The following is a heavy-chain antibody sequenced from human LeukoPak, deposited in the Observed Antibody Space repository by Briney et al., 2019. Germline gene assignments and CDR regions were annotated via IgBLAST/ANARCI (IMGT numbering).Heavy chain of an antibody. CDR3: ASEGRITMVRGVIMGVQH. J-gene: IGHJ1*01. CDR1: GGSISSGDYY. CDR2: IYYSGST. D-gene: IGHD3-10*01. Sequence: PSQTLSHTCTVSGGSISSGDYYWSWIRQPPGKGLEWIGYIYYSGSTYYNPSLKSRVTISVDTSKNQFSLKLSSVTAADTAVYYCASEGRITMVRGVIMGVQHWGQGTLVTVSS. V-gene: IGHV4-30-4*01.